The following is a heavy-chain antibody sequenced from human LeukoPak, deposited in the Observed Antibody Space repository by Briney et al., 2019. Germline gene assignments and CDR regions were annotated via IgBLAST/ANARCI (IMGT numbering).Heavy chain of an antibody. CDR1: GFTVSSNY. J-gene: IGHJ4*02. Sequence: GGSLRPSCAASGFTVSSNYMSWVRQAPGKGLEWVSVIYSGGSTYYADSVKGRFTISRDDSKNTLYLQMNSLRAEDTAVYYCSLGLSYYYGSGSYGPLGYWGQGTLVTVSS. V-gene: IGHV3-66*01. CDR2: IYSGGST. D-gene: IGHD3-10*01. CDR3: SLGLSYYYGSGSYGPLGY.